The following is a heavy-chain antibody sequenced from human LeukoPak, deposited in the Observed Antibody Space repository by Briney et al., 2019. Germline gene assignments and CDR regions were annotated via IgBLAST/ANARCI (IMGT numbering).Heavy chain of an antibody. CDR3: AKSPRIVGAIPNDY. V-gene: IGHV3-23*01. Sequence: GGSLRLSCAASGFTFSSYAMSWVRQAPGKGLEWVSAISGSGGSTYYADSVKGRFTISRGNSENTLYLQMNSLRAEDTAVYYCAKSPRIVGAIPNDYWGQGTLVTVSS. CDR2: ISGSGGST. D-gene: IGHD1-26*01. CDR1: GFTFSSYA. J-gene: IGHJ4*02.